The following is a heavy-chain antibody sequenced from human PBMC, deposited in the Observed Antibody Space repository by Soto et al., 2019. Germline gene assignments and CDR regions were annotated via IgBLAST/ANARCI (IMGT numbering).Heavy chain of an antibody. V-gene: IGHV1-24*01. CDR1: GHPLSQLS. Sequence: QVQLVQSGAEVKKPGASEKVSCKVSGHPLSQLSMHWVRQAPGKGLEWMGGFDPEDGETIYAQKFQGRVTMTEDTSTDTAYMELSSLISEDTAVYYCTTTGNDYGDFDSWGQGTLVTVSS. CDR3: TTTGNDYGDFDS. J-gene: IGHJ4*02. CDR2: FDPEDGET. D-gene: IGHD4-17*01.